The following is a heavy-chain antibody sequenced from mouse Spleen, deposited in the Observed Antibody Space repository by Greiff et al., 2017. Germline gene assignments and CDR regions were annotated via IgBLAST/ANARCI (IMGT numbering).Heavy chain of an antibody. D-gene: IGHD2-4*01. CDR1: GFTFSDYG. J-gene: IGHJ4*01. CDR3: ARNYESYYYAMDY. V-gene: IGHV5-17*01. Sequence: EVQLVESGGGLVKPGGSLKLSCAASGFTFSDYGMHWVRQAPEKGLEWVAYISSGSSTIYYADTVKGRFTISRDNAKNTLFLQMTSLRSEDTAMYYCARNYESYYYAMDYWGQGTSVTVSS. CDR2: ISSGSSTI.